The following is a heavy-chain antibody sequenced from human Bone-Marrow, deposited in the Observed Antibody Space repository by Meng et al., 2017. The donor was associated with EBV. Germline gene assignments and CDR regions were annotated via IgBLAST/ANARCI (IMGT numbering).Heavy chain of an antibody. CDR2: IIPIFGTA. V-gene: IGHV1-69*06. Sequence: LGRFGASGLKPGSQVKVSCKASGRPVSSYAISWVLQAPGQGLEWMGGIIPIFGTANYAQKFQGRVTMTADKSTSTAYMELSSLRSEDTAVYYCARDRHITMVQGKRGFDYWGQGTLVTVSS. CDR1: GRPVSSYA. D-gene: IGHD3-10*01. J-gene: IGHJ4*02. CDR3: ARDRHITMVQGKRGFDY.